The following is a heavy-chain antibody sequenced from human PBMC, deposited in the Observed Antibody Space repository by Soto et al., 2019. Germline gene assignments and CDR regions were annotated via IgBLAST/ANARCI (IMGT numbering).Heavy chain of an antibody. J-gene: IGHJ3*02. V-gene: IGHV1-8*01. Sequence: ASVKVSCKASGYTFTSYDINWVRQATGQGLEWMGWMNPNSGNTGYAQKFQGRVTMTRNTSISTAYMELSSLRSEDTAVYYCAATYYDFWSGLEPEAFDIWGQGTMVTVSS. CDR3: AATYYDFWSGLEPEAFDI. CDR1: GYTFTSYD. CDR2: MNPNSGNT. D-gene: IGHD3-3*01.